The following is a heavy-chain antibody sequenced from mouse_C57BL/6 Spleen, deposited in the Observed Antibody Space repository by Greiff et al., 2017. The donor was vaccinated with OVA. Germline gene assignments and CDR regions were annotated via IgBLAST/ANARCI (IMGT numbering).Heavy chain of an antibody. V-gene: IGHV1-64*01. Sequence: QVQLQQPGAELVKPGASVKLSCKASGYTFTSYWMHWVKQRPGQGLEWIGMIHPNSGSTNYNEKFKSKATLTVDESSSTAYMQLSSLTSEDSAVYYCARPITTVVATDYWGQGTTLTVSS. CDR3: ARPITTVVATDY. CDR1: GYTFTSYW. D-gene: IGHD1-1*01. CDR2: IHPNSGST. J-gene: IGHJ2*01.